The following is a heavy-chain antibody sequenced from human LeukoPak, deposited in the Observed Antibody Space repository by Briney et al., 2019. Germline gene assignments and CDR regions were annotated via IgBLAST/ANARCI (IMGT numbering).Heavy chain of an antibody. Sequence: GRSLRLSCAASGFTFSSYGMHWVRQAPGKGLEWVSLISWDGGSTYYADSVKGRFTISRDNSKNSLYLQMNSLRTEDTALYYCAKDMGRGISTLGYFDYWGQGTLVTVSS. CDR1: GFTFSSYG. CDR3: AKDMGRGISTLGYFDY. CDR2: ISWDGGST. V-gene: IGHV3-43*01. J-gene: IGHJ4*02. D-gene: IGHD3-16*01.